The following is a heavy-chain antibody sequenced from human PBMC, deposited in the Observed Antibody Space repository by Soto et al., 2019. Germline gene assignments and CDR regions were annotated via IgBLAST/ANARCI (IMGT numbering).Heavy chain of an antibody. CDR1: GYTFTSYG. V-gene: IGHV1-18*03. CDR2: ISAYNGNT. CDR3: ARERGYDILTGYFYYYYGMDV. D-gene: IGHD3-9*01. Sequence: GASVKVSCKASGYTFTSYGISWVRQAPGQGLEWMGWISAYNGNTNYAQKLQGRVTMTTDTSTSTAYMELRSLRSDDMAVYYCARERGYDILTGYFYYYYGMDVWGQGTTVTVSS. J-gene: IGHJ6*02.